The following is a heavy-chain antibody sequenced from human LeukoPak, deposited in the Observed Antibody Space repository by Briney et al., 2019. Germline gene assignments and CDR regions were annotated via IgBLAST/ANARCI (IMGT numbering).Heavy chain of an antibody. CDR3: AKDFGFALAAAGEY. V-gene: IGHV3-30*02. CDR2: IRYDGSNK. D-gene: IGHD6-13*01. CDR1: GFTFSNYG. Sequence: GGSLRLSCAASGFTFSNYGMHWVRQAPGKGLEWVTFIRYDGSNKYYADSVKGRFTISRDNSKNTLNLHMNSLRAEDTAVYYCAKDFGFALAAAGEYWGQGTLVTVSS. J-gene: IGHJ4*02.